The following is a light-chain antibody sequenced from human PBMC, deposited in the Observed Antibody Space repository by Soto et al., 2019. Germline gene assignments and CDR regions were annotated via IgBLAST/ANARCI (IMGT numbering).Light chain of an antibody. J-gene: IGKJ1*01. CDR3: QQYNSYSWT. V-gene: IGKV1-5*01. CDR2: DAS. Sequence: DIQMTQSPSTLSASVGDRVTITCRASQSISSWLAWYQQKPRKAPKLLIYDASSLESGVPSRFSGRGSGTESTLTISSLQPDDFATYYCQQYNSYSWTFGQGTKVEIK. CDR1: QSISSW.